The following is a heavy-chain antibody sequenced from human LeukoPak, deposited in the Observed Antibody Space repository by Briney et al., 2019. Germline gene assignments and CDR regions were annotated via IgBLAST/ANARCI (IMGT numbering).Heavy chain of an antibody. J-gene: IGHJ6*03. CDR1: GGSISNYY. D-gene: IGHD2-15*01. CDR2: VYNSGKI. CDR3: ARDHPCSGGSCYMDV. Sequence: SETLSLTCIVSGGSISNYYWSWLRQPAGKGLEWIGRVYNSGKINFNPSLKSRVTMSVDTSKKQFSLKLRSVTAADTAVYYCARDHPCSGGSCYMDVWGKGTTVTVSS. V-gene: IGHV4-4*07.